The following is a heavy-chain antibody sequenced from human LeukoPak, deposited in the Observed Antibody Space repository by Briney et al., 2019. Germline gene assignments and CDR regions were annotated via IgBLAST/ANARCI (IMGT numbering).Heavy chain of an antibody. CDR2: IYYSGST. CDR1: GGSISSYY. V-gene: IGHV4-59*01. J-gene: IGHJ4*02. Sequence: SETLSLTCTVSGGSISSYYWSWIRQPPRKGLEWIGYIYYSGSTNYNPSLKSRVTISVDTSKNQFSLKLSSVTAADTAVYYCARLITMVRGVGYYFDYWGQGTLVTVSS. D-gene: IGHD3-10*01. CDR3: ARLITMVRGVGYYFDY.